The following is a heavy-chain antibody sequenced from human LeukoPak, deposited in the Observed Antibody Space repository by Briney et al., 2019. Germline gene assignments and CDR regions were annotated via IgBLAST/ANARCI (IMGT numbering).Heavy chain of an antibody. Sequence: GGTLRLSCAASGFTFSSYGMSWVRQAPGKWLEWVSAISGSGGSTFYADSVKGKFAISRDNYNNTVFLQMNSLRVEDTAVYYCARGRKYSGPFDYWGQGTLVTVSS. CDR3: ARGRKYSGPFDY. D-gene: IGHD5-12*01. J-gene: IGHJ4*02. CDR2: ISGSGGST. CDR1: GFTFSSYG. V-gene: IGHV3-23*01.